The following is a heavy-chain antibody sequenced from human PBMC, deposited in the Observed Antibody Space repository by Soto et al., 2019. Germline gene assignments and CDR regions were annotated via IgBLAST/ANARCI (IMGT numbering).Heavy chain of an antibody. CDR3: ARGGWAMDV. Sequence: SETLSLTCTISGASISSLYWSWARQPPGKGLEWIGYIHYSGSTNYNPSLKSRVTILVDTSKNQFSLRLSSVTAADTAVYYCARGGWAMDVWGQGTTVTAS. D-gene: IGHD1-26*01. V-gene: IGHV4-59*11. CDR2: IHYSGST. J-gene: IGHJ6*02. CDR1: GASISSLY.